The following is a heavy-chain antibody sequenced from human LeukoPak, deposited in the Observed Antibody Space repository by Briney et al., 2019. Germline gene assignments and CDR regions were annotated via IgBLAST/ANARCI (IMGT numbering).Heavy chain of an antibody. D-gene: IGHD3-22*01. CDR1: GYTFTSYG. J-gene: IGHJ4*02. V-gene: IGHV1-8*01. CDR3: AKVSETPAYYYTSCYYYLGS. Sequence: ASVKVSCKASGYTFTSYGINWVRQAAGQGLEWMGWMNPNSGNTGYAQRFQRRVTMTRDTAISTAYTELSSLRSEDTAVYYRAKVSETPAYYYTSCYYYLGSWGQGTLVTVSS. CDR2: MNPNSGNT.